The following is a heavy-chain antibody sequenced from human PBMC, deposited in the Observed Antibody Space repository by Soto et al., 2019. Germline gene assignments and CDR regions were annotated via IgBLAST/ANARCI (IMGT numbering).Heavy chain of an antibody. J-gene: IGHJ4*02. CDR2: INPSGGST. Sequence: ASVKVSCKASGYTFTRYHIHWVRQAPGQGLEWMGVINPSGGSTRHAQKFQGRVTMTEDTSTDTAYMELSSLRSEDTAVYYCATIPQNRLVGATISPSYWGQGTLVTVSS. V-gene: IGHV1-46*01. CDR1: GYTFTRYH. D-gene: IGHD1-26*01. CDR3: ATIPQNRLVGATISPSY.